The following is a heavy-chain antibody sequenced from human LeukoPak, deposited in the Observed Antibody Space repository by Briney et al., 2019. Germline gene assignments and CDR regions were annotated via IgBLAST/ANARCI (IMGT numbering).Heavy chain of an antibody. CDR3: AKDQEAITMVRGELDY. J-gene: IGHJ4*02. V-gene: IGHV3-23*01. D-gene: IGHD3-10*01. CDR2: ISGSGGST. Sequence: PGGSLRLSCAASGFTFSSHAMSWVRQAPGKGLEWVSAISGSGGSTYYADSVKGRFTISRDNSKNALYLQMNSLRAEDTAVYYCAKDQEAITMVRGELDYWGQGTLVTVSS. CDR1: GFTFSSHA.